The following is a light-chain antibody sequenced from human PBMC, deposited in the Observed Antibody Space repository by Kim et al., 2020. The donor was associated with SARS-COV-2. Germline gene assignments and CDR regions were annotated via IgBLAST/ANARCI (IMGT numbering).Light chain of an antibody. Sequence: SVSPWERATLSCRASQTVFRNLAWYQQKPGQPPRLLIYSASTRAAGIPARFSGSGSGTEFTLVISSLQSDDFAVYYCQQHNSWWTFGQGTKVDIK. J-gene: IGKJ1*01. CDR2: SAS. V-gene: IGKV3-15*01. CDR1: QTVFRN. CDR3: QQHNSWWT.